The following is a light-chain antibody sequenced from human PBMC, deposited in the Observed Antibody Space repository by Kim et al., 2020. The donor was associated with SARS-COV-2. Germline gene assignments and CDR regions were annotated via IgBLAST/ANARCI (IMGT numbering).Light chain of an antibody. Sequence: EIVMTQFPATLSVSPGERATLSCRASQSVSSNLAWYQQKPGQAPRLLIYGASTRATGIPARFSGSGSGTEFTLTISSLQSEDFAVYYCQQYNNWRGTFGQGTKVDIK. J-gene: IGKJ1*01. CDR3: QQYNNWRGT. CDR2: GAS. V-gene: IGKV3-15*01. CDR1: QSVSSN.